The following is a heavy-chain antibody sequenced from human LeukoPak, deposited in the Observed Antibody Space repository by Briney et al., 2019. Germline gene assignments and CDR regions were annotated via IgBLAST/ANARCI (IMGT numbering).Heavy chain of an antibody. CDR3: ARFKGYSSFNWFDP. V-gene: IGHV3-7*01. D-gene: IGHD6-13*01. J-gene: IGHJ5*02. CDR2: IKPDGSLV. CDR1: GFTFSSYW. Sequence: GGSLRLSCAASGFTFSSYWMTWVRQGPGKGLEWVANIKPDGSLVYYVDSVKGRFTISRDNAKNSLYLQMNSLRAEDTAVYYCARFKGYSSFNWFDPWGQGTLVTVSS.